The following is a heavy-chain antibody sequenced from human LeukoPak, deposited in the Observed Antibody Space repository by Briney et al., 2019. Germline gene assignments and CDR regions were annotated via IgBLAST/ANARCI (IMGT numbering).Heavy chain of an antibody. V-gene: IGHV3-23*01. J-gene: IGHJ5*02. CDR3: VKDEGRGFYGSGTFYS. Sequence: GGSLRLSCAASGFTFSSYGMSWVRQAPGKGLEWVSGIGGNGGKIYYVDSVKGRFTISRDNFKNRLFLQMNNLRAEDTAIYYCVKDEGRGFYGSGTFYSWGQGTLVTVSP. D-gene: IGHD3-10*01. CDR2: IGGNGGKI. CDR1: GFTFSSYG.